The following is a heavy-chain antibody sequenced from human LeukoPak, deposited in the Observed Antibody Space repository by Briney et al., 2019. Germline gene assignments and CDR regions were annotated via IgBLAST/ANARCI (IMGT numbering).Heavy chain of an antibody. Sequence: GASVKVSCKASGYTFTGYYMHWVRQAPGQGLEWMGWINPNSGGTNYAQKFQGRVTMTRDTSISTAYMELSRRRSDDTAVYYCATSGDEYYDILTGYYPPNGFDYWGEGTLVTVSS. D-gene: IGHD3-9*01. J-gene: IGHJ4*02. CDR2: INPNSGGT. CDR3: ATSGDEYYDILTGYYPPNGFDY. CDR1: GYTFTGYY. V-gene: IGHV1-2*02.